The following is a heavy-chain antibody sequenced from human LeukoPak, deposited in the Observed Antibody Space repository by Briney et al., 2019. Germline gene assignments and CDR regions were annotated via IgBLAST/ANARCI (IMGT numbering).Heavy chain of an antibody. D-gene: IGHD5-18*01. V-gene: IGHV4-4*02. Sequence: PSGTLSLTCAVSGGSISGSNWWSWVRQPPGKGLEWIGEIYHSGSTNYNPSLKSRVTISVDKSKNRFSLKLSSVTAADTAVYYCASWIQLKGYFDYWGQGTLVTVSS. J-gene: IGHJ4*02. CDR2: IYHSGST. CDR1: GGSISGSNW. CDR3: ASWIQLKGYFDY.